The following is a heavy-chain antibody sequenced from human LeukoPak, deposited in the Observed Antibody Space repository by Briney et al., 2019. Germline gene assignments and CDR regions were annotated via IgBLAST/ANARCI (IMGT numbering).Heavy chain of an antibody. CDR3: AKGIVVPAAS. CDR2: IRYDGSNK. V-gene: IGHV3-30*02. Sequence: GGSLRLSCAASGFTFSDYYMSWIRQAPGKGLEWVAFIRYDGSNKYYADSVKGRFTISRDNSKNTLYLQMNSLRAEDTAVYYCAKGIVVPAASWGQGTLVTVSS. CDR1: GFTFSDYY. J-gene: IGHJ4*02. D-gene: IGHD2-2*01.